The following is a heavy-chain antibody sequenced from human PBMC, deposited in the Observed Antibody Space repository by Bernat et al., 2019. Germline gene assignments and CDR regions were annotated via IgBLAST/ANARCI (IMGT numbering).Heavy chain of an antibody. J-gene: IGHJ4*02. D-gene: IGHD1-26*01. V-gene: IGHV3-53*01. CDR1: GFTVSSNY. CDR2: IYSGGST. Sequence: EVQLVESGGGLIQPGGSLRLSCAASGFTVSSNYMSWVRQAPGKGLEWVSVIYSGGSTYYADSMKGRFTISRDNSKNTLYLQMNSLRAEDTAVYYCARVRRDKIVGATTFDDWGQGTLVTVSS. CDR3: ARVRRDKIVGATTFDD.